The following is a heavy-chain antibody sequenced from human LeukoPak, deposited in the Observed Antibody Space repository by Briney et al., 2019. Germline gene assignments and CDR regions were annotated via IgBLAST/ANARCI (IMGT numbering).Heavy chain of an antibody. CDR2: ISSSSSHM. D-gene: IGHD1-26*01. CDR3: VRDSGSSYGYYFLH. CDR1: LLTFNSYS. Sequence: PVRSLRLSCAASLLTFNSYSMYWVRQAPGRGLEWVSSISSSSSHMFYEDSVKGRFSICRDNAKNPLYLQMKSVRAEDTAVYYCVRDSGSSYGYYFLHWGQGTLVTVSS. V-gene: IGHV3-21*01. J-gene: IGHJ1*01.